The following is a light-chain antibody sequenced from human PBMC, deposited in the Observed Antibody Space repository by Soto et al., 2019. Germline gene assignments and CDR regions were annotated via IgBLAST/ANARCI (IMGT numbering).Light chain of an antibody. V-gene: IGKV3-20*01. Sequence: EIVLTQSPGTLSLSPGERATLSCRASQSVSSNYLAWYQQKPGQAPRLLIYDASSRPTGIPDRFSGSGSGTDFSLIISRLEPEDVAVYYCQQYGNSLWTFGRGTKVEIK. J-gene: IGKJ1*01. CDR3: QQYGNSLWT. CDR1: QSVSSNY. CDR2: DAS.